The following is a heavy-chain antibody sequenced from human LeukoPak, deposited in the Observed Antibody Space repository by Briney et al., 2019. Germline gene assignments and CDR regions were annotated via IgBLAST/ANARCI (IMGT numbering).Heavy chain of an antibody. J-gene: IGHJ3*02. CDR1: GFTFSKFG. D-gene: IGHD4-17*01. CDR3: ARAGDYGDPEGAFYI. CDR2: ISSSSSYI. V-gene: IGHV3-21*04. Sequence: GSLRLSCAASGFTFSKFGMHWVRQAPGKGLEWVSSISSSSSYIYYADSVKGRFTISRDNAKNSLYLQMNSLRAEDTAVYYCARAGDYGDPEGAFYIWGQGTMVTVSS.